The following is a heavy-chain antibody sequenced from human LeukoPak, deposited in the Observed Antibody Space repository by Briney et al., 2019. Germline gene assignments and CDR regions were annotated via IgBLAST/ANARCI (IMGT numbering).Heavy chain of an antibody. CDR1: GGTFSSYA. CDR3: AREGASQDVRGFDS. D-gene: IGHD3-16*01. CDR2: IIPIFGTA. V-gene: IGHV1-69*13. Sequence: SVKVSCKASGGTFSSYAISWVRQAPGQGLEWMGGIIPIFGTANYAQKFQGRVTITADESTSTAYMELSSLRSEDTAVYYCAREGASQDVRGFDSWGQGIQVTVSS. J-gene: IGHJ4*02.